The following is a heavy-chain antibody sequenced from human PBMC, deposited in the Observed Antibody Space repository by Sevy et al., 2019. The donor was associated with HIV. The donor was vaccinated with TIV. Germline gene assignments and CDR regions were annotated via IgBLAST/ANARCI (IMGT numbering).Heavy chain of an antibody. CDR3: GTLSLATVFDY. D-gene: IGHD2-15*01. CDR1: GGSISSSSYY. J-gene: IGHJ4*02. V-gene: IGHV4-39*01. CDR2: IYYSGST. Sequence: SETLSLTCTVSGGSISSSSYYWGWIRQPPGKGLEWIGSIYYSGSTYYNPSLKSRVTISVDTSNNQFSLKLSSVTAADTAVYYCGTLSLATVFDYWGQGTLVTVSS.